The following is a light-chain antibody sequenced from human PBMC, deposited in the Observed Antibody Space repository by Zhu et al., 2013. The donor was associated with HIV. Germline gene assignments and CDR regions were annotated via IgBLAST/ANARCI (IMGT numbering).Light chain of an antibody. CDR3: QHVNNNAV. Sequence: DIQLTQSPSFLSASVGDRVTITCRASQGISSYLAWYQQRPGKAPELFVYAASTTQSGVPSRFGGRGSGTEFTLNIDGLQPEDFATYYCQHVNNNAVFGPGTKVDV. CDR2: AAS. J-gene: IGKJ3*01. CDR1: QGISSY. V-gene: IGKV1-9*01.